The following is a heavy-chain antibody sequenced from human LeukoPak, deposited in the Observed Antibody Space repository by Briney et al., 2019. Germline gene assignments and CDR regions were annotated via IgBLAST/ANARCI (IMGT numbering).Heavy chain of an antibody. J-gene: IGHJ4*02. Sequence: SETLSLTCTVSGGSISSYYWSWIRQPPGKGLEWIGYIYYSGSINYNPSLKSRVTISVDTSKNQFSLKLSSVTAADTAVYYCASSPYYDSSGSLDYWGQGTLVSVSS. CDR3: ASSPYYDSSGSLDY. D-gene: IGHD3-22*01. CDR2: IYYSGSI. V-gene: IGHV4-59*01. CDR1: GGSISSYY.